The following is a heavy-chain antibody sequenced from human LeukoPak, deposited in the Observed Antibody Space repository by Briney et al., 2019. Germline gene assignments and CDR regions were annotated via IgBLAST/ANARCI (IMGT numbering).Heavy chain of an antibody. J-gene: IGHJ4*02. V-gene: IGHV3-7*01. CDR3: ARERPLRFGEFKGGYFDY. Sequence: GGSLRLSCAASGFTFSSYWMSWVRQAPGKGLEWVANIKHDGSEKYYVDSVKGRFTISRDNAKNSLYLQMNSLRAEDTAVYYCARERPLRFGEFKGGYFDYWGQGTLVTVSS. CDR2: IKHDGSEK. CDR1: GFTFSSYW. D-gene: IGHD3-10*01.